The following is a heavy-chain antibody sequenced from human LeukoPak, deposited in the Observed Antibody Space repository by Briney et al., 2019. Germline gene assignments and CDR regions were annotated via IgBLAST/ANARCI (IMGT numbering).Heavy chain of an antibody. CDR1: GFTFSNYG. CDR3: ATASGIAVADY. CDR2: ISYDGSIQ. V-gene: IGHV3-30*03. J-gene: IGHJ4*02. Sequence: PGGSLRLSCAASGFTFSNYGIHWVRQAPGKGLEWVAVISYDGSIQYCADSVKGRFTISRDNSKNTLYLQMNSLRAEDTAVYYCATASGIAVADYWGQGTLVTVSS. D-gene: IGHD6-19*01.